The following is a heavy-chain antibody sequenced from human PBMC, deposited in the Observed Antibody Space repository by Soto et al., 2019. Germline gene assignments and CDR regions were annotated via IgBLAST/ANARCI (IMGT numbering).Heavy chain of an antibody. D-gene: IGHD6-19*01. CDR3: ARERAVAGFDY. CDR1: GYTFTSYD. CDR2: MNPNSGNT. J-gene: IGHJ4*02. Sequence: QVQLVQSGAEVKKPGASVKVSCKASGYTFTSYDINWVRQATGHGLEWMGWMNPNSGNTGYAQKFQGRVTMTRNTSISTADTELSSLRAEDTAVYYCARERAVAGFDYWGQGTLVTVSS. V-gene: IGHV1-8*01.